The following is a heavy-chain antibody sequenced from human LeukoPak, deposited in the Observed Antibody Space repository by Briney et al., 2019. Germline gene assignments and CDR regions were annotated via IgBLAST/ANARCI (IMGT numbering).Heavy chain of an antibody. CDR2: IGPDGGTT. D-gene: IGHD6-13*01. Sequence: QPGGSLRLSCAASGFTFYTYGMHWVRQAPGKGLEYVSGIGPDGGTTYYANSVKGRFTISRDNSKSMVYLQMGSLTADDIAVYYCARGAQLTDYWGQGTLVTVSS. J-gene: IGHJ4*02. CDR3: ARGAQLTDY. CDR1: GFTFYTYG. V-gene: IGHV3-64*01.